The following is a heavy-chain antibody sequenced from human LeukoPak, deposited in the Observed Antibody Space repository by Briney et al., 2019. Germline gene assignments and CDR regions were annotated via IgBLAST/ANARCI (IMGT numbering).Heavy chain of an antibody. V-gene: IGHV1-46*01. Sequence: ASVKVSCKASGYTFTDYYMHWVRQAPGQGLEWMGIINPSSGTTRYAQKFQGRVTMTRVTSTSTVYMDLSSLRSEDTAVYYCARDSDFQNWFDPWGQGTLVTVSS. D-gene: IGHD3-3*01. CDR3: ARDSDFQNWFDP. J-gene: IGHJ5*02. CDR1: GYTFTDYY. CDR2: INPSSGTT.